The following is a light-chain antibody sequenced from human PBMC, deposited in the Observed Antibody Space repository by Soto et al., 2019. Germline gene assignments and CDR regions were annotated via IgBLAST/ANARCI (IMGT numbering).Light chain of an antibody. J-gene: IGKJ2*01. CDR2: AAS. CDR3: QQYHDWPPST. Sequence: IVMTQSPATLSASLRERVTLSCRASQSVRKDLAWYQQKPGQAPRLLIYAASARATGVPDRFSGSGSGTDFTLIISSLQYDDFGVYYCQQYHDWPPSTFGQGTNLEI. V-gene: IGKV3D-15*01. CDR1: QSVRKD.